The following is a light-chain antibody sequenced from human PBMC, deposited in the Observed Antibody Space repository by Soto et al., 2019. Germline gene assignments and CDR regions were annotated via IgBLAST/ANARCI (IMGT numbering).Light chain of an antibody. V-gene: IGKV3-11*01. CDR3: QQRSNWPWT. CDR2: DAS. J-gene: IGKJ1*01. CDR1: QSVSSY. Sequence: EIVLTQSPATLSLSPGERATLSCRASQSVSSYLAWYQQKPGQAPRLLIYDASNRATGIPARFSGSGSGTDFTLTISSPEPEDVAVYYCQQRSNWPWTFGQGTKVEIK.